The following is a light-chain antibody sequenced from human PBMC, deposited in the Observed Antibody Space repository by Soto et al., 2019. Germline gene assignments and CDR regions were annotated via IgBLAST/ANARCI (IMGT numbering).Light chain of an antibody. Sequence: EIVMSQSPATLSVSPGETTRLSCRASQSVSSSYLAWYQQKPGQAPRLLIYGASSRATGIPDRFSGTGSGTDFTLTISRLEPEDFAVYYCQQYGSSPWTFGLGTNVDI. CDR3: QQYGSSPWT. J-gene: IGKJ1*01. CDR2: GAS. CDR1: QSVSSSY. V-gene: IGKV3-20*01.